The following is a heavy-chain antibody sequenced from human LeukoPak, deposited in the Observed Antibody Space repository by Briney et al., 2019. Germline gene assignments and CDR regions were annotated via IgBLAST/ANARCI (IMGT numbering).Heavy chain of an antibody. D-gene: IGHD3-10*02. CDR3: AELGITMIGGV. Sequence: TGGSLRLSCAASGFTFSSYEMNWVRQAPGEGLEWVSYISSSGSTIYYADSVKGRFTISRDNAKNSLYLQMNSLRAEDTAVYYCAELGITMIGGVWGKGTTVTISP. CDR2: ISSSGSTI. V-gene: IGHV3-48*03. J-gene: IGHJ6*04. CDR1: GFTFSSYE.